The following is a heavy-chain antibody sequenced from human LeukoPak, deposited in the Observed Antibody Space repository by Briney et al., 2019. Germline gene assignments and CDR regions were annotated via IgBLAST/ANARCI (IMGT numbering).Heavy chain of an antibody. CDR3: ARGLLRFANDY. J-gene: IGHJ4*02. V-gene: IGHV1-2*02. Sequence: ASVKVSCKASGYTFTGYYMHWVRQAPGQGLEWMGWINPNSGGTNYAQKFQGRVTMTTDTSTSTAYMELMSLRSDDTAVYYCARGLLRFANDYWGQGTLVIVSS. CDR1: GYTFTGYY. D-gene: IGHD3-3*01. CDR2: INPNSGGT.